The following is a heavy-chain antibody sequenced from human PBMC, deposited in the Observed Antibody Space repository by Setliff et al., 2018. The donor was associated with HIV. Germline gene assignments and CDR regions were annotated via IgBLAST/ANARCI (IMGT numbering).Heavy chain of an antibody. CDR3: ARDYGSGSRLGYGMDV. CDR1: GFTVSSNS. V-gene: IGHV3-53*01. D-gene: IGHD3-10*01. CDR2: IYSGGST. J-gene: IGHJ6*02. Sequence: PGGSLRLSCAASGFTVSSNSMTWVRQAPGKGLEWVSVIYSGGSTSYADSVKGRFTIARDNSKNTLYLQMNSLRAEDTALYYCARDYGSGSRLGYGMDVWGQGTTVTVSS.